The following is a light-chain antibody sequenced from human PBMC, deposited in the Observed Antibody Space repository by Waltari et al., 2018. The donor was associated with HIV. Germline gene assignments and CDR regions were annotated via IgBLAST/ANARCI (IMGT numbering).Light chain of an antibody. Sequence: DIVVIQSLDSLTVSLVERAAINCNTSQSVLYHSNNRNYLGGSQQKQGQPPKLLIYWAFTRDYVVPDRVSGSGSGTDFTHTISSLQAEDVAVYCWQQYYTTPWTFGPGTKVEVK. CDR3: QQYYTTPWT. CDR2: WAF. CDR1: QSVLYHSNNRNY. V-gene: IGKV4-1*01. J-gene: IGKJ1*01.